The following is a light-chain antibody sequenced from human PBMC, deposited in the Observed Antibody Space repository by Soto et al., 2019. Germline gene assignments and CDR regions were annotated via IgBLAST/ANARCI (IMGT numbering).Light chain of an antibody. CDR3: KQYNNWPRT. J-gene: IGKJ1*01. Sequence: EIVMTQSPATLSVSPGERATLSCRASQSVSGNLAWYQQKPGQAPRLLIYGASTRATGIPARFSGSGAGTELTLTISSLQSEDFAVYYCKQYNNWPRTFGQGTKVEIK. CDR1: QSVSGN. CDR2: GAS. V-gene: IGKV3-15*01.